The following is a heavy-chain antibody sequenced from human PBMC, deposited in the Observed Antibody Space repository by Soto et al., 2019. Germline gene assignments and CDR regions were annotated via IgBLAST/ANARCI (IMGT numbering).Heavy chain of an antibody. J-gene: IGHJ4*02. Sequence: QRQLQESGSGLVKPSQTLSLTCAVSGGSISSGGYSWSWIRQPPGKGLEWIGYIYHSGSTYYNPSLKSRVTISVDRSKIQFSLKLSSVTAADTAAYYCARDPGRWGQGTLVTVSS. CDR1: GGSISSGGYS. CDR3: ARDPGR. V-gene: IGHV4-30-2*01. CDR2: IYHSGST.